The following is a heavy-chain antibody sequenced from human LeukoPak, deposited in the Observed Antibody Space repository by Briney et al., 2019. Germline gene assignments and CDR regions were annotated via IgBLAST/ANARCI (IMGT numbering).Heavy chain of an antibody. D-gene: IGHD7-27*01. CDR2: IYYSGST. CDR1: GGSISSSSYY. Sequence: PSETLSLTCTVSGGSISSSSYYWGWIRQPPGKGLEWIGSIYYSGSTYYNPSLKSRVTISVDTSKNQFSLKLSSVTAADTAVYYCARDLGTHYYYYMDVWGKGTTVTVSS. V-gene: IGHV4-39*02. CDR3: ARDLGTHYYYYMDV. J-gene: IGHJ6*03.